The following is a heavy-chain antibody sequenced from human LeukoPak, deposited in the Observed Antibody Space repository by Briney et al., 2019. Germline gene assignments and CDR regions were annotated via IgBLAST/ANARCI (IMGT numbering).Heavy chain of an antibody. D-gene: IGHD6-13*01. CDR1: GFTFSNAW. CDR3: TSRWGYSSSWSPFNY. V-gene: IGHV3-15*01. Sequence: GGSLRLSCAASGFTFSNAWMSWVRQAPGKGLEWVGRIKSKTDGGTTDYAAPVKGRFTISRDDSKNTLYLQMNSLKTEDTAVYYCTSRWGYSSSWSPFNYWGQGTLVTVSS. CDR2: IKSKTDGGTT. J-gene: IGHJ4*02.